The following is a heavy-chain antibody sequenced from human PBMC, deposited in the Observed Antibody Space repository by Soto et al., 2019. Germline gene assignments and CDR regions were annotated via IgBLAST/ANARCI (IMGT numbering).Heavy chain of an antibody. Sequence: LSLTCTVSGGSISSSSYYRGWIRQPPGKGLEWIGSIYYSGSTYYNPSLKSRVTISVDTSKNQLSLKLSSVTAADTAVYYCARQEGSMTTVTTSDYWGQGTLVTVSS. D-gene: IGHD4-17*01. CDR3: ARQEGSMTTVTTSDY. V-gene: IGHV4-39*01. CDR1: GGSISSSSYY. J-gene: IGHJ4*02. CDR2: IYYSGST.